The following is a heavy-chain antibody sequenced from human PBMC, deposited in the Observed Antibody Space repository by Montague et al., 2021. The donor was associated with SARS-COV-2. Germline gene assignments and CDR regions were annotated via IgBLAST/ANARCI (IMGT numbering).Heavy chain of an antibody. CDR3: ARGAPGY. V-gene: IGHV4-34*01. CDR1: GGSFSDYH. J-gene: IGHJ4*02. D-gene: IGHD2-2*03. CDR2: IAHGGTT. Sequence: SETLSLTCAVYGGSFSDYHWTWIRQSAGKGLEWIGQIAHGGTTKYNPPPESRVTISIDTSKNQFSLKLTSVTAADTAIYYCARGAPGYWGQGTLVTVSS.